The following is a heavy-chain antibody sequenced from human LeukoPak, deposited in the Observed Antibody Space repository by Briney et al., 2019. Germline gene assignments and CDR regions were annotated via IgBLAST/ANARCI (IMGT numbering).Heavy chain of an antibody. Sequence: PGGSLRLSCAASGFTFSTFAMIWVRQTPGKGLEWVSSISGSGATYYADSVKGRFTISRDNSKNTLYLQMNSLRAEDTAVYYCAKSPNGFDYWGQGTLVTVSS. J-gene: IGHJ4*02. CDR1: GFTFSTFA. D-gene: IGHD1-1*01. CDR3: AKSPNGFDY. CDR2: ISGSGAT. V-gene: IGHV3-23*01.